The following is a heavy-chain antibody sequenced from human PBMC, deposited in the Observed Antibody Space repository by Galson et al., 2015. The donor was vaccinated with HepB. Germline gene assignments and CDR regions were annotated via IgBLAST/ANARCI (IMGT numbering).Heavy chain of an antibody. CDR3: ARDPLPTWGLAADN. J-gene: IGHJ4*02. Sequence: SLRLSCAASGFTFSSYATHWVRQAPGKGLEWVAVISYDGSNKYYADSVKGRFTISRDNSKNTLYLQMNSLRAEDTAVYYCARDPLPTWGLAADNWGQGTLVTVSS. D-gene: IGHD7-27*01. CDR2: ISYDGSNK. V-gene: IGHV3-30-3*01. CDR1: GFTFSSYA.